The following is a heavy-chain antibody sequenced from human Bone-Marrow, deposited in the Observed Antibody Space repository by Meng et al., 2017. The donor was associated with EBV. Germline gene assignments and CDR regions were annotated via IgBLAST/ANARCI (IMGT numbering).Heavy chain of an antibody. CDR3: ARADDGDYYFDY. Sequence: QVQLQEAGPGLVKPSPTLSLTGAVSGGSISSGGYYWSWIRQPPGKGLEWIGYIYYSGSTYYNPSLKSRVTISVDTSKNQFSLKLSSVTAADTAVYYCARADDGDYYFDYWGQGTLVTVSS. CDR2: IYYSGST. J-gene: IGHJ4*02. D-gene: IGHD4-17*01. V-gene: IGHV4-30-4*01. CDR1: GGSISSGGYY.